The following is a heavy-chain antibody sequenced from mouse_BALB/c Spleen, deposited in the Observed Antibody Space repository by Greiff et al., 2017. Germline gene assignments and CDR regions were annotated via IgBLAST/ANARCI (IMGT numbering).Heavy chain of an antibody. CDR3: ARSPIYCSNVAYYFDY. CDR2: ISSGDGNT. Sequence: EVQLVESGGGLVKPGASVKISCEASGYTFSSYNMSWVRQSPGKRLEWIGTISSGDGNTYYPDSVKGRFTMSRDNATNNLYLQMSSLKSVDSALYYCARSPIYCSNVAYYFDYWGQGTTLTVSS. V-gene: IGHV5-9*03. J-gene: IGHJ2*01. D-gene: IGHD2-5*01. CDR1: GYTFSSYN.